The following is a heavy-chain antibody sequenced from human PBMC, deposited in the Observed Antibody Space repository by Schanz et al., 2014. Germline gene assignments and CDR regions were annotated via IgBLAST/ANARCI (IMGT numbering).Heavy chain of an antibody. CDR2: ISGSGGST. D-gene: IGHD1-1*01. J-gene: IGHJ4*02. V-gene: IGHV3-23*01. CDR1: GFTFSSYA. CDR3: ARDRRNADLDY. Sequence: EVQLLESGGGLVQPGGSLRLSCAASGFTFSSYAMSWVRQAPGKGLEWVSAISGSGGSTYYADSVRGRFTISRDNSKNPLYLQMNSLRAEDTAVYYLARDRRNADLDYWGQGTLVNVSS.